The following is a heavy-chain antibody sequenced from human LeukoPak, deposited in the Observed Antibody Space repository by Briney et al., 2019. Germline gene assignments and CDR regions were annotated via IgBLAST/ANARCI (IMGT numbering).Heavy chain of an antibody. V-gene: IGHV3-23*01. Sequence: GGSLRLSCAASGFTVSSSYMSWVRQAPGKGLEWVSAISGSGGSTYYAASVKGRFTISRDNSKNTLYLQMNSLRAEDTAVYYCAKDGSSPRCYGLCYYYYMDVWGKGTTITVSS. D-gene: IGHD2-2*01. CDR2: ISGSGGST. J-gene: IGHJ6*03. CDR3: AKDGSSPRCYGLCYYYYMDV. CDR1: GFTVSSSY.